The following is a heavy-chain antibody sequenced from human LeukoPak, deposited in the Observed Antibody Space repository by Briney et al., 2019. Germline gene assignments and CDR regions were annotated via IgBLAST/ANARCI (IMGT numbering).Heavy chain of an antibody. V-gene: IGHV3-49*04. Sequence: PGWSVRLSCTASGCTFGDYAMSWVRQARAKGLEGVVFIRSKAYGGTTEYAASVKGRFNISRDDSKSIAYVQMNSLNTEDTAVYDCSRAYCGGDCYFQHWGKGTLVSVFS. J-gene: IGHJ1*01. CDR1: GCTFGDYA. D-gene: IGHD2-21*02. CDR3: SRAYCGGDCYFQH. CDR2: IRSKAYGGTT.